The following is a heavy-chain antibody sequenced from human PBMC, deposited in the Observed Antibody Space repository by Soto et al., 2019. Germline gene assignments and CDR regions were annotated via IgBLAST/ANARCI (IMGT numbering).Heavy chain of an antibody. Sequence: QVQLVQSGAEVKKPGASVKVSCKASGDTFTDYYIHWVRQAPGQGLEWMGTVNPSGGHTTYAQHFLGRLTMTRDTSTSTLYMELTSLTSEDTAVYYCARGGHVVVVTAALDYWGQGTLVTVSS. D-gene: IGHD2-21*02. J-gene: IGHJ4*02. V-gene: IGHV1-46*01. CDR2: VNPSGGHT. CDR1: GDTFTDYY. CDR3: ARGGHVVVVTAALDY.